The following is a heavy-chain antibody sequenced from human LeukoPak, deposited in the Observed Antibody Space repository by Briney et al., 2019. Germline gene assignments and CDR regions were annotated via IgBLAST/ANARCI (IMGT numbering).Heavy chain of an antibody. CDR2: ISSSSSYI. D-gene: IGHD3-22*01. CDR1: GFTFSSHG. CDR3: ARVDDNYYYYYMDV. J-gene: IGHJ6*03. Sequence: GGPLRLSCVASGFTFSSHGMSWVRQAPGKGLEWVSSISSSSSYIYYADSVKGRFTVSRKNAKNSLFLQMNSLRAEDTAVYYCARVDDNYYYYYMDVWGKGTTVTVSS. V-gene: IGHV3-21*01.